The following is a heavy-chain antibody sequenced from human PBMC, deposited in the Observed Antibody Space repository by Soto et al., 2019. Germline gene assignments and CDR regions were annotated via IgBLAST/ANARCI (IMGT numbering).Heavy chain of an antibody. J-gene: IGHJ6*02. D-gene: IGHD5-18*01. CDR2: ISGISGRT. Sequence: GGSLRLSCVASGFTFSSYGMSWVRQAPGKGLEWVAGISGISGRTDYADSVKGRFTISRDNSNSILYLQLNSLRAEDTAIYYCAKQRKYRAYYYPMDVCGQGATVTVSS. CDR3: AKQRKYRAYYYPMDV. CDR1: GFTFSSYG. V-gene: IGHV3-23*01.